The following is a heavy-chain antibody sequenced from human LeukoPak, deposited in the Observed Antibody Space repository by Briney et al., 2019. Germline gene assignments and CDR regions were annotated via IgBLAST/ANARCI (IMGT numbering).Heavy chain of an antibody. V-gene: IGHV3-7*03. Sequence: PGGSLRLSCAASGFTFSSYWMSWVRQAPGKGLEWVANINQDESEKYYVDSEKGRFTISRDNAKKSLFLQMNSLRAEDTAVYYCARKLAPVFDYWGQGTLVTVSS. J-gene: IGHJ4*02. CDR2: INQDESEK. D-gene: IGHD2-2*01. CDR1: GFTFSSYW. CDR3: ARKLAPVFDY.